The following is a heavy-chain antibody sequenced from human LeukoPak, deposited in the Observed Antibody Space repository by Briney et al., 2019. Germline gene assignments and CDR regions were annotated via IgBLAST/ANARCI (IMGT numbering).Heavy chain of an antibody. D-gene: IGHD1-1*01. J-gene: IGHJ5*02. CDR1: GYTFTGYY. CDR3: AREVQLEALRVGWFDP. CDR2: INPNSGGT. Sequence: ASVTVSCKASGYTFTGYYMHWVRQAPGQGLERMGWINPNSGGTNYAQKFQGRVTMTRDTSISTAYMELSRLRSDDTAVYYCAREVQLEALRVGWFDPWGQGTLVTVSS. V-gene: IGHV1-2*02.